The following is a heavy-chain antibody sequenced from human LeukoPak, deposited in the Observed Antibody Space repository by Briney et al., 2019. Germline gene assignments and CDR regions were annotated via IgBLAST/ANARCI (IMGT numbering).Heavy chain of an antibody. CDR2: SYPGDSDT. CDR3: ARGSGSYHTAYMN. V-gene: IGHV5-51*01. D-gene: IGHD1-26*01. J-gene: IGHJ4*02. CDR1: GYSFTSYW. Sequence: GESLKISCKGSGYSFTSYWIGWVRQMPGKGLEWMGISYPGDSDTRYSPSVQGQVTISADKSISTAYLQWSSLEASDTAMYYCARGSGSYHTAYMNWGQGTLVTVSS.